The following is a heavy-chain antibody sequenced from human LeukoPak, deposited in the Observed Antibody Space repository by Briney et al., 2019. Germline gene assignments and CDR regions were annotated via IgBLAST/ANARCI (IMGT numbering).Heavy chain of an antibody. CDR3: AKGPPYYSDSSGYYYLDY. CDR1: GFTFSNYG. J-gene: IGHJ4*02. CDR2: ISGSGGST. Sequence: GGSLRLSCAASGFTFSNYGMSWVRQAPGKGLEWVSTISGSGGSTYYAGSVKGRFTISRDSSKNTLYLQMNSLRAEDTAVYYCAKGPPYYSDSSGYYYLDYWGQGTLVTVSS. D-gene: IGHD3-22*01. V-gene: IGHV3-23*01.